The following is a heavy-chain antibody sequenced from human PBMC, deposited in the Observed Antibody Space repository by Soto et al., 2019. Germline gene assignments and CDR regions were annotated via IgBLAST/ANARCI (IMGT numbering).Heavy chain of an antibody. CDR1: GGSFSGYY. Sequence: SETLSLTCAVYGGSFSGYYWSWIRQPPGKGLEWIGYIYYSGSTYYNPSLKSRVTISVDTSKNQFSLKLSSVTAADTAVYYCARAGIVATTQLGWFDPWGQGTLVTVSS. V-gene: IGHV4-34*09. CDR3: ARAGIVATTQLGWFDP. J-gene: IGHJ5*02. CDR2: IYYSGST. D-gene: IGHD1-26*01.